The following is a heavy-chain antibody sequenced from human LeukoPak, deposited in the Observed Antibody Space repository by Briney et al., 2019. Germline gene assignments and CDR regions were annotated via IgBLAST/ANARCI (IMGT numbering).Heavy chain of an antibody. D-gene: IGHD6-19*01. V-gene: IGHV1-69*05. CDR2: LIPVFGAA. CDR3: ARGQRDPGAGAGIDYYYYYMDV. Sequence: ASVKVSCKASGYTFTSYAISWVRQAPGQGLEWIGGLIPVFGAAKYAQKFQGRVTITTDESTTTAYVEVTGLRSEDTAVYYCARGQRDPGAGAGIDYYYYYMDVWGKGTTVTVSS. J-gene: IGHJ6*03. CDR1: GYTFTSYA.